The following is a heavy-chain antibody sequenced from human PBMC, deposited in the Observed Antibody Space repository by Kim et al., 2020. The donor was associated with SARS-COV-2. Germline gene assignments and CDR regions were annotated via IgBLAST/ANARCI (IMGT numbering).Heavy chain of an antibody. CDR1: GFTFDDYT. Sequence: GGSLRLSCAASGFTFDDYTMHWVRQAPGKGLEWVSLISWDGGSTYYADSVKGRFTISRDNSKNSLYLQMNSLRTEDTALYYCAKDGGATTFDYYFDYWGQGTLVTVSS. D-gene: IGHD1-26*01. J-gene: IGHJ4*02. CDR2: ISWDGGST. V-gene: IGHV3-43*01. CDR3: AKDGGATTFDYYFDY.